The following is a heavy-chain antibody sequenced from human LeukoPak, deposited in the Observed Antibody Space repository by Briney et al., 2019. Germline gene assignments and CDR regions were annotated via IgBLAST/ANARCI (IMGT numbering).Heavy chain of an antibody. D-gene: IGHD3-22*01. CDR2: ISGSGGST. CDR1: GFTFSSFD. V-gene: IGHV3-23*01. CDR3: AKGGHYYDSSGYYGNYFDY. Sequence: GGSLRLSCVASGFTFSSFDMSWVRQAPGKGLEWVSAISGSGGSTYYADSVKGRFTISRDNSKNTLYLQMNSLRAEDTAVYYCAKGGHYYDSSGYYGNYFDYWGQGTLVTVSS. J-gene: IGHJ4*02.